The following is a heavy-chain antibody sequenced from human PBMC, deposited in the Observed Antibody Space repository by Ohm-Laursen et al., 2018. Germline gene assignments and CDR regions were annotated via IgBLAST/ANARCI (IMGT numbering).Heavy chain of an antibody. CDR3: AKDGPGYSSSWTGGFDY. CDR2: LMWNSDRK. CDR1: GFTFSNYA. V-gene: IGHV3-9*01. J-gene: IGHJ4*02. D-gene: IGHD6-13*01. Sequence: SLRLSCSASGFTFSNYAMHWVRQAPGKGLEWVSGLMWNSDRKLYVDSVKGRFTISRDNARNSLYLQMNALRPEDTALYYCAKDGPGYSSSWTGGFDYWGQGTLVTVSS.